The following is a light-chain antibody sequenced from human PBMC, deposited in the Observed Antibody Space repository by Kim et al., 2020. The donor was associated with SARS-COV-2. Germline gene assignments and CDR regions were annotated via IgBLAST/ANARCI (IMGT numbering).Light chain of an antibody. CDR3: QQYNSYSYS. CDR2: KAS. Sequence: SASVGDRVTIIWRDSQSMSIWLAWYQQKPGKAPKLLIYKASSLESGVPSRFSGSGSGTEFTLTMRSLQPDDFATYYCQQYNSYSYSFGQGTKLEI. V-gene: IGKV1-5*03. J-gene: IGKJ2*03. CDR1: QSMSIW.